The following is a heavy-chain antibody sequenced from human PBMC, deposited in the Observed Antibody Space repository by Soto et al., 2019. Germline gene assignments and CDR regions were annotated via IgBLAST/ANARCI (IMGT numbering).Heavy chain of an antibody. CDR3: AHMIEGGCVDH. D-gene: IGHD2-21*01. V-gene: IGHV2-5*02. CDR2: VYWDDDK. CDR1: GDSPNAPDLA. Sequence: QTITVPCTLYGDSPNAPDLAVDWIRQPPGKALEWLALVYWDDDKRYSPSLQSRLTITKDTSKNQVVLTMTYMDPVDSATYYCAHMIEGGCVDHWGQGTLFTFSS. J-gene: IGHJ4*02.